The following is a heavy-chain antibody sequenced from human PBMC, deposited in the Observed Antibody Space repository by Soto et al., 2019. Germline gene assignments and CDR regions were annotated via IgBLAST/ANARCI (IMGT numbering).Heavy chain of an antibody. CDR3: ARHGRNSGSYVADAFDI. CDR2: IYYSGST. D-gene: IGHD1-26*01. CDR1: GGSISSSSYY. Sequence: SETLSLTCTVSGGSISSSSYYRGWIRQPPGKGLEWIGSIYYSGSTYYNPSLKSRVTISVDTSKNQFSLKLSSVTAADTAVYYCARHGRNSGSYVADAFDIWGQGTMVTVSS. V-gene: IGHV4-39*01. J-gene: IGHJ3*02.